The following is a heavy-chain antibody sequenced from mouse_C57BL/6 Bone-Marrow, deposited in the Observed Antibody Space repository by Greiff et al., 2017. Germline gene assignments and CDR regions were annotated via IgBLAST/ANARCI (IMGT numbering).Heavy chain of an antibody. Sequence: QVQLQQPGAELVMPGASVTLSCKASGYTFTSYWLHWVKQRPGQGLEWIGEIDPSDSYTNYNQKFKGKSTLTVDRSSSTAYMQLSSLTSEDSAVYYCARGLRQDLAWFAYWGQGTLVTVAA. CDR1: GYTFTSYW. V-gene: IGHV1-69*01. CDR3: ARGLRQDLAWFAY. D-gene: IGHD2-2*01. CDR2: IDPSDSYT. J-gene: IGHJ3*01.